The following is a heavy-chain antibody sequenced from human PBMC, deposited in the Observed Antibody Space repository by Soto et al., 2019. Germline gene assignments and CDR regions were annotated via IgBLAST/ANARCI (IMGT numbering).Heavy chain of an antibody. CDR1: GYTFTSYA. D-gene: IGHD6-19*01. CDR3: ARIGSGWPYYYYGMDV. Sequence: GASVKVSCKASGYTFTSYAMHWVRQAPGQRLEWMGWINAGNGNTKYSQKFQGRVTITRDTSASTAYMELSSLRSEDTAVYYCARIGSGWPYYYYGMDVWGQGTTVTVSS. V-gene: IGHV1-3*01. CDR2: INAGNGNT. J-gene: IGHJ6*02.